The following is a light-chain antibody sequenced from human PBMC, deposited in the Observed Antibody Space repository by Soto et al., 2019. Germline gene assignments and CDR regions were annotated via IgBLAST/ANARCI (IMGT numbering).Light chain of an antibody. CDR2: LNSDGSH. CDR1: SGHSSYA. Sequence: QLVLTQSPSASASLGASVKLTCTLSSGHSSYAIAWHQQQPGKGPRYLMKLNSDGSHNKGDGIPDRFSGSSSGAERYLTISSLQSEDEADYSCQTWGTGILVFGGGTKVTVL. CDR3: QTWGTGILV. J-gene: IGLJ2*01. V-gene: IGLV4-69*01.